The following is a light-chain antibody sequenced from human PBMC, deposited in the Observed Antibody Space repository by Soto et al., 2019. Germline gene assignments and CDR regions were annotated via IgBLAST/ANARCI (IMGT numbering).Light chain of an antibody. CDR2: LSS. V-gene: IGKV2-28*01. Sequence: DIVMTQSQISLPVTPGEPASISCRSSQSLLHSNGYNYLNWYLQKPGQSPQLLIYLSSTRASGVPARFSGSVSGTDFTLKISTVEAEDVGVYFCMQALQSPFTFGPGTKVYIK. CDR1: QSLLHSNGYNY. CDR3: MQALQSPFT. J-gene: IGKJ3*01.